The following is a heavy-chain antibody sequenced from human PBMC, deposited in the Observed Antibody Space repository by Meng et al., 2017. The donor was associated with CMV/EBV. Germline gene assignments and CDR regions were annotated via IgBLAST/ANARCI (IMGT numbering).Heavy chain of an antibody. D-gene: IGHD3-16*01. CDR2: IYSGGST. Sequence: GESLKISCAASGFTVSSNYMSWVRQAPGKGLEWVSVIYSGGSTYYADSVKGRFTIPRDNSKNKLYLQMNSLRAEDTAVYYCAKDPSWGGPVNYYYYGMDVWGQGTTVTVSS. V-gene: IGHV3-53*01. J-gene: IGHJ6*02. CDR1: GFTVSSNY. CDR3: AKDPSWGGPVNYYYYGMDV.